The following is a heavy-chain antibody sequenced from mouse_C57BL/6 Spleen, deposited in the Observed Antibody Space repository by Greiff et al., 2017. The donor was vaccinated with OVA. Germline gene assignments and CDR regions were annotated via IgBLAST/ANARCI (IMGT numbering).Heavy chain of an antibody. Sequence: QVQLQQPGAELVRPGSSVKLSCKASGYTFTSYWMHWVKQRPIQGLEWIGNIDPSDSETHYNQKFKDKATLTVDKSSSTAYMQLSSLTSEDSAVYYCAREYYYGSSPYYAMDDWGQGTSVTVAS. V-gene: IGHV1-52*01. CDR1: GYTFTSYW. D-gene: IGHD1-1*01. CDR2: IDPSDSET. CDR3: AREYYYGSSPYYAMDD. J-gene: IGHJ4*01.